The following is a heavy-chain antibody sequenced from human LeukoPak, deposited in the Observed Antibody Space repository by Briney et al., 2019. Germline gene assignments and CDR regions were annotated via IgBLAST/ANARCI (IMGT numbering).Heavy chain of an antibody. J-gene: IGHJ3*02. Sequence: GRSLRLSCAASGFTFSSYGMHWVRQAPGKGLEWVSAISGSGGSTYYADSVKGRFTISRDNSKNTLYLQMNSLRAEDTAVYYCAKDRSYYYDSSGHRGAFDIWGQGTMVTVSS. V-gene: IGHV3-23*01. CDR1: GFTFSSYG. CDR3: AKDRSYYYDSSGHRGAFDI. D-gene: IGHD3-22*01. CDR2: ISGSGGST.